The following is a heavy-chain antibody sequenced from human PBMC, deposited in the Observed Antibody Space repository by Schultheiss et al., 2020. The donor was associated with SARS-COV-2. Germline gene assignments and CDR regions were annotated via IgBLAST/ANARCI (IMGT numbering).Heavy chain of an antibody. CDR3: ARAHSSSSVPFYGMDV. CDR1: GFLFKTYA. J-gene: IGHJ6*02. Sequence: GGSLRLSCAASGFLFKTYAVNWVRQAPGKGLEWVSYISSSGSTIYYADSVKGRFTISRDNAKNSLYLQMNSLRAEDTAVYYCARAHSSSSVPFYGMDVWGQGTTVTVSS. D-gene: IGHD6-6*01. V-gene: IGHV3-48*03. CDR2: ISSSGSTI.